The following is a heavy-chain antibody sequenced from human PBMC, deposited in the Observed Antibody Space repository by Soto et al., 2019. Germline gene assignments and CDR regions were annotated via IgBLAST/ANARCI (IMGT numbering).Heavy chain of an antibody. CDR2: VSAYNGNT. D-gene: IGHD1-7*01. CDR1: GYTFRNDA. Sequence: QIKLGQSGAGVNKPGASVKVSCKPSGYTFRNDATTWVRQAPGQGLEWMGWVSAYNGNTNYAQKFKGRVTMTTDTSTSTAYMEIRSLRYDVTAVYFCARASRYYWNYMMYWGQGTLVTVSS. J-gene: IGHJ4*02. CDR3: ARASRYYWNYMMY. V-gene: IGHV1-18*01.